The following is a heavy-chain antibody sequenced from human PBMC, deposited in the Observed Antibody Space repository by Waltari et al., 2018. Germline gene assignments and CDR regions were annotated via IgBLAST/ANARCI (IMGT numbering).Heavy chain of an antibody. CDR3: ARQVGNYYDSSGYYDDY. D-gene: IGHD3-22*01. Sequence: EVQLVQSGAEVKKPGESLKISCKGSGSSFTSYWSGWVRQQPGKGLEWMGIIYPGDSDTRYSPSFQGQVTISADKSISTAYLQWSSLKASDTAMYYCARQVGNYYDSSGYYDDYWGQGTLVTVSS. CDR1: GSSFTSYW. CDR2: IYPGDSDT. V-gene: IGHV5-51*01. J-gene: IGHJ4*02.